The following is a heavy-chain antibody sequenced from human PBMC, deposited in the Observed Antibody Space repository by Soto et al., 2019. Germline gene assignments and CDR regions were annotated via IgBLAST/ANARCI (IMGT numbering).Heavy chain of an antibody. CDR3: ARDNGIAGSFDP. J-gene: IGHJ5*02. CDR1: GFTFRSYS. CDR2: ISISSRTI. Sequence: GGSLRLSCAASGFTFRSYSMNWDRQAPGKGLEWVSYISISSRTIYYADSVKGRFTISRDDAKNSLYLQMNSLRDEDTSVYYCARDNGIAGSFDPWGQGTLVTVSS. D-gene: IGHD6-13*01. V-gene: IGHV3-48*02.